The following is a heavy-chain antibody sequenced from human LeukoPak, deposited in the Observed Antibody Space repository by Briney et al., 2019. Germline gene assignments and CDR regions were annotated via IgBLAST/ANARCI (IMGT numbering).Heavy chain of an antibody. V-gene: IGHV4-59*01. CDR1: GGSISSYY. J-gene: IGHJ4*02. D-gene: IGHD3-22*01. CDR3: ASSSGYYYYYFDY. CDR2: IYYSGST. Sequence: SETLSLTCTVSGGSISSYYWSWIRQPPGKGLEWIGYIYYSGSTNYNPSLKSRVTISVDTSKNQFSLKLSSVTAADTAVYYCASSSGYYYYYFDYWGQGTLVTVSS.